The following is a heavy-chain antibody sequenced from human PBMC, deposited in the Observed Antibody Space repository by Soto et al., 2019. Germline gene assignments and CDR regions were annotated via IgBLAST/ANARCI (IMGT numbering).Heavy chain of an antibody. CDR3: ARWSYLDY. D-gene: IGHD3-3*01. Sequence: LRVSCAASGFSFGSYALSWVRQAPGKGLEWVSTISGSDGKTFYADSVKGRFSISRDTSQSTLYLQMNSLRADDTAMYYCARWSYLDYWGQGTRVTVSS. CDR1: GFSFGSYA. V-gene: IGHV3-23*01. CDR2: ISGSDGKT. J-gene: IGHJ4*02.